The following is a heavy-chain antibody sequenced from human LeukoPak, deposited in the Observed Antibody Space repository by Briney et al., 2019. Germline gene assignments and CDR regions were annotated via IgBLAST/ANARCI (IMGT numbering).Heavy chain of an antibody. CDR1: GFTFDDYA. D-gene: IGHD1-26*01. CDR2: ISWNSGSI. CDR3: AKDAQWELHSYFDY. J-gene: IGHJ4*02. Sequence: QPGGSLRLSCAASGFTFDDYAMHWVRQAPGKGLEWVSGISWNSGSIGYADSVKGRFTISRDNAKNSLYLQMNSLRAEDTALYYCAKDAQWELHSYFDYWGQGTLVTVSS. V-gene: IGHV3-9*01.